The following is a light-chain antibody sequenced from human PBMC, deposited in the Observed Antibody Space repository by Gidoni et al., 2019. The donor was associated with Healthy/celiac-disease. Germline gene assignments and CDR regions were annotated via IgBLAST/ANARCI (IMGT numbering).Light chain of an antibody. Sequence: AIQLTQSPSSLSASVGHRVTITCRASQGISSALAWYQQKPRKAPRLLIYDASSLESGVPARFSGSGSGTEFTLTISSLQPEDFATYYCQQFDSYPLTFGGGTKVEIK. J-gene: IGKJ4*02. CDR3: QQFDSYPLT. V-gene: IGKV1-13*02. CDR2: DAS. CDR1: QGISSA.